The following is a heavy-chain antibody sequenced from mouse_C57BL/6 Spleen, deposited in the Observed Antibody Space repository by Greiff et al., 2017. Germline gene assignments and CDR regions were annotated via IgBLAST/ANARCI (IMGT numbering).Heavy chain of an antibody. J-gene: IGHJ2*01. Sequence: EVQGVESGTVLARPGASVKMSCKTSGYTFTSYWMHWVKQRPGQGLEWIGAIYPGNSDTSYNQKFKGKAKLTAVTSASTAYMELSSLTNEDSAVYYCTREVVATKGYFDYWGQGTTLTVSS. CDR1: GYTFTSYW. CDR3: TREVVATKGYFDY. CDR2: IYPGNSDT. V-gene: IGHV1-5*01. D-gene: IGHD1-1*01.